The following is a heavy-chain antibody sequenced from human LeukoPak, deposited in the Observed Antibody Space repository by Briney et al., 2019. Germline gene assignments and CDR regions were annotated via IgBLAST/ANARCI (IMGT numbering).Heavy chain of an antibody. D-gene: IGHD3-10*01. CDR1: GYSFTSYW. J-gene: IGHJ4*02. CDR2: IYPGDSDT. CDR3: ARVDYYANPYYFDY. Sequence: GESLKISCKGSGYSFTSYWIGWVRQMPGKGLEWMGIIYPGDSDTRYSPSFQGRVTISADKSISAAYLQWSSLKASDTAMYYCARVDYYANPYYFDYWGQGTLVTVSS. V-gene: IGHV5-51*01.